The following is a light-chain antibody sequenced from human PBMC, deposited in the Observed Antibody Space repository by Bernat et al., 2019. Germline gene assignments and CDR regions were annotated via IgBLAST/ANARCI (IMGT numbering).Light chain of an antibody. J-gene: IGKJ2*01. CDR2: AAS. Sequence: DIQMTQSPSSLSASVGDRVTITCRASQGISNYLAWYQQKPGKAPKLLTYAASTLQSGVPSRFSGGGSGTDVTLTISSLQPEDDATYYCKKYKSAPPDTFGQGTKVEIK. CDR3: KKYKSAPPDT. V-gene: IGKV1-27*01. CDR1: QGISNY.